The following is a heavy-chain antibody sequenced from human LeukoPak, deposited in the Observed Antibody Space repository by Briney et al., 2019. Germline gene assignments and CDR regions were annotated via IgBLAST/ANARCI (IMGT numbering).Heavy chain of an antibody. CDR3: ARHFAYSSSSYFDY. J-gene: IGHJ4*02. V-gene: IGHV4-59*08. D-gene: IGHD6-6*01. Sequence: SETLSLTCTVSGGSIRSSHWSWIRQPAGKGLEWIGYVYYTGSTNYNPSLKSRVTMFEDKSKNQFSLRLYSVTVADTAVYYCARHFAYSSSSYFDYWGQGSLVTVSS. CDR2: VYYTGST. CDR1: GGSIRSSH.